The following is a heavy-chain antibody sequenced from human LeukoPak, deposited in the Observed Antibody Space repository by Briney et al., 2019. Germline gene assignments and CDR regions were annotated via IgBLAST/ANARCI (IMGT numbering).Heavy chain of an antibody. D-gene: IGHD6-13*01. Sequence: GGSLRLSCAASGFSFSNYGMHWVRQAPGKGLEWVAVIWYDGSNKFYADSVKGRLTISRDNSKNTLYLQMNSLRAEDTAVYYCAKVIAAAGARGFGYWGQGTLVTVSS. CDR2: IWYDGSNK. CDR3: AKVIAAAGARGFGY. V-gene: IGHV3-33*06. CDR1: GFSFSNYG. J-gene: IGHJ4*02.